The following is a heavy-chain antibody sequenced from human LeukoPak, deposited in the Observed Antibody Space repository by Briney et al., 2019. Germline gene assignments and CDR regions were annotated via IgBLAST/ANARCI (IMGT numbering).Heavy chain of an antibody. CDR3: ARGRPGYYFDY. J-gene: IGHJ4*02. CDR1: GFTVTSNH. V-gene: IGHV3-48*02. CDR2: ISSSGSPI. Sequence: GGSLRLSCAASGFTVTSNHMNWVRQAPGMGLEWVSYISSSGSPIYYADSVKGRFSISRDNAKNSLHLQMSSLRDEDTAVYYCARGRPGYYFDYWGQGTLVTVSS.